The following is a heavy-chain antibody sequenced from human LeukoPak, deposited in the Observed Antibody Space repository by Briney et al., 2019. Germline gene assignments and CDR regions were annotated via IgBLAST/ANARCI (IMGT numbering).Heavy chain of an antibody. Sequence: SETLSLTCAVYGGSFSGYYWSWIRQPPGKGLEWIEEINHSGSTNYNPSLKSRVTISVDASKNQFSLKLSSVTAADTAVYYCASAGVLRFLEWLPEAPNYYYGMDVWGQGTTVTVSS. D-gene: IGHD3-3*01. V-gene: IGHV4-34*01. J-gene: IGHJ6*02. CDR3: ASAGVLRFLEWLPEAPNYYYGMDV. CDR1: GGSFSGYY. CDR2: INHSGST.